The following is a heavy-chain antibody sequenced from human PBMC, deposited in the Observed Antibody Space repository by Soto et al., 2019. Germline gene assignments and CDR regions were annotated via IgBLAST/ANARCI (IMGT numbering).Heavy chain of an antibody. CDR2: INHSGST. CDR3: ARHRDYYDSSGYYENWFDP. D-gene: IGHD3-22*01. CDR1: GGSFSGYY. V-gene: IGHV4-34*01. J-gene: IGHJ5*02. Sequence: PSETLSLTCAVYGGSFSGYYWTWIRQPPGTGLEWIGEINHSGSTNYNPSLKSRVTISVDTSKNQFSLKLSSVTAADTAVYYCARHRDYYDSSGYYENWFDPWGQGTLVTVSS.